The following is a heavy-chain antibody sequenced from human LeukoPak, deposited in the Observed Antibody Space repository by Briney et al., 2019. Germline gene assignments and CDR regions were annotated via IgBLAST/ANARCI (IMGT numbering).Heavy chain of an antibody. CDR3: ARALPFGEHYYYYMDV. CDR2: INPNSGGT. D-gene: IGHD3-16*01. J-gene: IGHJ6*03. CDR1: GYTFISYA. V-gene: IGHV1-2*02. Sequence: ASVKVSCKASGYTFISYAMNWVRQAPGQGLEWMGWINPNSGGTNYAQKFQGRVTMTRDTSISTAYMELSRLRSDDTAVYYCARALPFGEHYYYYMDVWGKGTTVTVSS.